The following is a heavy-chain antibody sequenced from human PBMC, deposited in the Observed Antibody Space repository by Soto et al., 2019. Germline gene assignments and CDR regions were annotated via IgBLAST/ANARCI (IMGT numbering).Heavy chain of an antibody. Sequence: PSETLSLTCTVSGGSISSSSYYWGWIRQPPGKGLEWIGSIYYSGSTYYNPSLKSRVTISVDTSKNQFSLKLSSVTAADTAVYYCARSHRGSLEWLFDYYYMDVWGKGTTVTVSS. CDR2: IYYSGST. V-gene: IGHV4-39*01. D-gene: IGHD3-3*01. CDR3: ARSHRGSLEWLFDYYYMDV. J-gene: IGHJ6*03. CDR1: GGSISSSSYY.